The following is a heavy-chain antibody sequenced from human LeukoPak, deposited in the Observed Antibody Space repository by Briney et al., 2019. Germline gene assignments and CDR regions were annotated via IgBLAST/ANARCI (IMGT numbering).Heavy chain of an antibody. V-gene: IGHV1-2*06. Sequence: GASVKVSCKASGYTFTGYYTHWVRQAPGQGLEWMGRINPNSGGTNYAQKFQGRVTMTRDTSISTAYMELSRLRSDDTAVYYCARGMATIALSDAFDIWGQGTMVTVSS. CDR2: INPNSGGT. D-gene: IGHD5-24*01. CDR3: ARGMATIALSDAFDI. CDR1: GYTFTGYY. J-gene: IGHJ3*02.